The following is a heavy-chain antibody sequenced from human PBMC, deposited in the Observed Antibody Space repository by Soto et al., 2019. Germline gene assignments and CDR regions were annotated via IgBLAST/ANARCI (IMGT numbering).Heavy chain of an antibody. CDR1: GFTFSNAW. CDR2: IKSKTDGGTT. D-gene: IGHD3-10*01. CDR3: TTGRFARIIMVRGVIEPYYYYGMDV. V-gene: IGHV3-15*07. Sequence: PGGSLRLSCAASGFTFSNAWMNWVRQAPGKGLEWVGRIKSKTDGGTTDYAAPVKGRFTISRDDSKNTLYLQMNSLKTEDTAMYYCTTGRFARIIMVRGVIEPYYYYGMDVWGKGTTVTVSS. J-gene: IGHJ6*04.